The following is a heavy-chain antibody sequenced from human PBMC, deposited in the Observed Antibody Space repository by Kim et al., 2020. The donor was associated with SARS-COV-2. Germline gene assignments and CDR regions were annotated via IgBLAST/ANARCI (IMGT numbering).Heavy chain of an antibody. CDR3: AKGTRFGELATFDY. D-gene: IGHD3-10*01. V-gene: IGHV3-23*01. Sequence: AESAKGRFTISRDNSKNTLYLQMNSLRAEDTAVYYCAKGTRFGELATFDYWGQGTLVTVSS. J-gene: IGHJ4*02.